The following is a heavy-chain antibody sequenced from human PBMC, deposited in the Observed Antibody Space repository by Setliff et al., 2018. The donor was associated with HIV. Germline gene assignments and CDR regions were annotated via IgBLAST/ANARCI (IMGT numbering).Heavy chain of an antibody. CDR1: GGSFSGYY. CDR2: INHSGST. CDR3: ARGRAETYYDFWGGYSNWFDP. J-gene: IGHJ5*02. D-gene: IGHD3-3*01. V-gene: IGHV4-34*01. Sequence: PSETLSLTCAVYGGSFSGYYWSWIRQPPGKGLEWIGEINHSGSTNYNPSLKSRVTISVDTSKNQFSLKLSSVTAADTAVFYCARGRAETYYDFWGGYSNWFDPWGQGTLVTVS.